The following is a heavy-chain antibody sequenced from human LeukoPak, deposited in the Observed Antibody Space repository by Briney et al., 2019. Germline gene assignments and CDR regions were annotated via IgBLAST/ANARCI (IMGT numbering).Heavy chain of an antibody. CDR3: ARMWYCISTSCYGYGMDV. J-gene: IGHJ6*02. CDR1: GFTFSDYY. V-gene: IGHV3-11*01. D-gene: IGHD2-2*01. Sequence: GGSLRLSCAASGFTFSDYYMSWIRQAPGKGLEWVSYISSSGSTIYYADSVKGRFTISRDNAKNSLYLQMNSLRAEDTAVYYCARMWYCISTSCYGYGMDVWGQGTTVTVSS. CDR2: ISSSGSTI.